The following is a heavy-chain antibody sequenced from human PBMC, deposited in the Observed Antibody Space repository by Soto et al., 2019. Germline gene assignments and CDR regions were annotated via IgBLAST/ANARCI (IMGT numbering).Heavy chain of an antibody. CDR2: INPSTGST. D-gene: IGHD6-13*01. Sequence: QVQLVQSGAEVKKPGASVTVSCKASRYIFTSFHMHWVREAPGQGLEWMGVINPSTGSTSYEQKFQGRVTMTRDTSTSTVYMVLSSLRSEDTAVYYCARIAAAGLTYFDFWGQGTPDTVSS. V-gene: IGHV1-46*01. J-gene: IGHJ4*02. CDR3: ARIAAAGLTYFDF. CDR1: RYIFTSFH.